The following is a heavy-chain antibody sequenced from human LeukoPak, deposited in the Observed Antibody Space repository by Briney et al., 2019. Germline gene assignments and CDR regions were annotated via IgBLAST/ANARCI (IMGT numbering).Heavy chain of an antibody. CDR3: ASDQVSGVVDY. V-gene: IGHV3-11*05. J-gene: IGHJ4*02. CDR1: GFVSSDFY. D-gene: IGHD5/OR15-5a*01. Sequence: GGSLRLSWAGSGFVSSDFYIDWIRHSPGKGLEWLAYIRADGLYTTYRDSVKERFFISRGNAENPVCLEMDSLRVADTAVYFCASDQVSGVVDYWGQGARVTVS. CDR2: IRADGLYT.